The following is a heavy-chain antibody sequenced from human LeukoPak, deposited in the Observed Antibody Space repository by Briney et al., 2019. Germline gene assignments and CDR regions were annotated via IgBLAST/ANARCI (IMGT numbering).Heavy chain of an antibody. V-gene: IGHV1-18*01. CDR3: ARRVGYGDYYYYYYMDV. CDR1: GYTFTSYG. Sequence: GASVKVSCKASGYTFTSYGISWVRQAPGQGLEWIGWISAYNGNTNYAQKLQGRVTMTTDTSTSTAYMELRSLRSDDTAVYYCARRVGYGDYYYYYYMDVWGKGTTVTVSS. CDR2: ISAYNGNT. J-gene: IGHJ6*03. D-gene: IGHD4-17*01.